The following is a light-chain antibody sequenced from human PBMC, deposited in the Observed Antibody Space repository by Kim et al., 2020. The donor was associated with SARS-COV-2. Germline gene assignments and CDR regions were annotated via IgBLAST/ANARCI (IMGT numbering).Light chain of an antibody. CDR1: SLRSYY. CDR3: NSRDSSGTHLV. Sequence: SSELTQDPAVSVALGQTVRITCQGDSLRSYYASWYQQKPGQAPVLVIYGKNNRPSGIPDRFSGSSSGNTAPLTITGAQGEDEADYYCNSRDSSGTHLVFG. CDR2: GKN. V-gene: IGLV3-19*01. J-gene: IGLJ3*02.